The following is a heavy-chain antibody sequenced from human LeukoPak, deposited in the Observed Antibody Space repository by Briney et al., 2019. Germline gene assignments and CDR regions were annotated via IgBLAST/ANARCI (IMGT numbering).Heavy chain of an antibody. Sequence: GGSLRLSCAASGFTFSSYGMSWVRQAPGKGLEWVSAISGSGGSTYYADSVKGRFTISRDNSKNTLYLQMNSLRAEDTAVYYCAKYGPTVAGIYYYYYYMDVWGKGTTVTISS. CDR1: GFTFSSYG. V-gene: IGHV3-23*01. CDR2: ISGSGGST. D-gene: IGHD6-19*01. J-gene: IGHJ6*03. CDR3: AKYGPTVAGIYYYYYYMDV.